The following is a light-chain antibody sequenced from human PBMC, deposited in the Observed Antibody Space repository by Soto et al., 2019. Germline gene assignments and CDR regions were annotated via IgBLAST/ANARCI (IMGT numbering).Light chain of an antibody. J-gene: IGKJ1*01. CDR2: KAS. CDR3: QQGYSNPRT. Sequence: DIQMTQSPSTLSGSVGDRVTITCRASQTISSWLAWYQQKPGKAPKLLIYKASTLKSGVPSRFSGSGSETDFALTISSLQPEDFATYYCQQGYSNPRTFGQGTKVDI. V-gene: IGKV1-5*03. CDR1: QTISSW.